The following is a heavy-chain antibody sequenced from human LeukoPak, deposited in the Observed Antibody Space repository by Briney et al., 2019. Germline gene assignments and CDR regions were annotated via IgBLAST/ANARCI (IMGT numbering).Heavy chain of an antibody. CDR2: ISSSSSYI. Sequence: GGSLRLSRAASGFTFSSYSMNWVRQAPGKGLEWVSSISSSSSYIYYADSVKGRFTISRDNAKNSLYLQMNSLRAEDTAVYYCARDSPYQLPAGMDVWGQGTTVTVSS. CDR3: ARDSPYQLPAGMDV. V-gene: IGHV3-21*01. J-gene: IGHJ6*02. CDR1: GFTFSSYS. D-gene: IGHD2-2*01.